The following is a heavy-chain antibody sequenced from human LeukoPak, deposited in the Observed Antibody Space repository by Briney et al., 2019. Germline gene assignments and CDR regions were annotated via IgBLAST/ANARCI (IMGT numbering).Heavy chain of an antibody. J-gene: IGHJ4*02. D-gene: IGHD4-17*01. Sequence: ASVKVSCKASGYTFSNYVLTWVRQAPGQGLEWMGRISTYTGNSNYAQKFQDRVTMTTDTSTSTAYMELRNLSSDDTAVYYCATDGAGDYLNHWGQGTLVTVSS. CDR1: GYTFSNYV. CDR2: ISTYTGNS. V-gene: IGHV1-18*01. CDR3: ATDGAGDYLNH.